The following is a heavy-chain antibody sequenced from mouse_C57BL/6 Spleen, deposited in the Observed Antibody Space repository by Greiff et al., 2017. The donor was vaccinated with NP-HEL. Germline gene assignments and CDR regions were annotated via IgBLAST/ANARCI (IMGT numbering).Heavy chain of an antibody. J-gene: IGHJ1*03. Sequence: QVTLKESGPGILQSSPTLSLTCSFSGFSLSTSGMGVSWIRQPSGKGLEWLALIYWDDDKRYNPSLKSRLTISKDTSRNQVFLKITSVDTADTATYYCARSNPYFDVWGTGTTVTVSS. CDR1: GFSLSTSGMG. CDR2: IYWDDDK. CDR3: ARSNPYFDV. V-gene: IGHV8-12*01.